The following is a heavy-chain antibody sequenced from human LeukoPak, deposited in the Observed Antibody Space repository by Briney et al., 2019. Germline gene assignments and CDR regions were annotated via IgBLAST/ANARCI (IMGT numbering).Heavy chain of an antibody. J-gene: IGHJ3*02. CDR2: ISSSSSYI. CDR1: GFTLSSYS. D-gene: IGHD2-21*02. V-gene: IGHV3-21*01. Sequence: GGSLRLSCAASGFTLSSYSMNWVRQAPGKGLEWVSSISSSSSYIYYADSVKGRFTISRDNAKNSLYLQMNSLRAEDTAVYYCARDRGYCGGDCYSHDAFDIWGQGTVVTVSS. CDR3: ARDRGYCGGDCYSHDAFDI.